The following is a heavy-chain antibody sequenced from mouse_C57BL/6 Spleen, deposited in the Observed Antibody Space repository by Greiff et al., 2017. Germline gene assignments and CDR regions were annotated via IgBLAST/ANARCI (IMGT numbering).Heavy chain of an antibody. CDR2: INPNNGGT. J-gene: IGHJ4*01. V-gene: IGHV1-18*01. CDR3: ARALPAVVDAMGY. D-gene: IGHD1-1*01. CDR1: GYTFTDYN. Sequence: VQLQQSGPELVKPGASVKIPCKASGYTFTDYNMDWVKQSHGKSLEWIGDINPNNGGTIYNQKFKGKATLTVDKSSSTAYMELRSLTSEATAVYYCARALPAVVDAMGYWGQGTSGTVSA.